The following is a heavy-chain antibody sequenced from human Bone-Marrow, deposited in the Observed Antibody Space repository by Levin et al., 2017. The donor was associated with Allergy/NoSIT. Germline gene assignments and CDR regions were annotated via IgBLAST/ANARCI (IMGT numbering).Heavy chain of an antibody. V-gene: IGHV3-23*01. J-gene: IGHJ6*02. CDR3: AKRYCSGPDCYPRSMDV. D-gene: IGHD2-15*01. CDR1: GFTFSNSA. Sequence: LSLTCAASGFTFSNSAMRWVRQAPGKGLEWVSGISTSGGTTDYADSVKGRFTISRDNSKNTLYLQMNSLRAEDTALYYCAKRYCSGPDCYPRSMDVWGQGTTVTVSS. CDR2: ISTSGGTT.